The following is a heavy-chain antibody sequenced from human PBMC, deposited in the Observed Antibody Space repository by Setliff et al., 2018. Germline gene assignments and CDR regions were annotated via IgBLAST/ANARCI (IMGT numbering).Heavy chain of an antibody. CDR3: ARDRLLVGARYAMDV. J-gene: IGHJ6*03. V-gene: IGHV4-31*03. CDR1: GGSINSGGYY. D-gene: IGHD1-26*01. Sequence: SETLSLTCTVSGGSINSGGYYWSWIRQHPGKGLEWIGYIYYSGSTYYNPSLKSRVTISVDTSKNQFSLKLSSVTAADTAVYYCARDRLLVGARYAMDVWGKGTTGTSP. CDR2: IYYSGST.